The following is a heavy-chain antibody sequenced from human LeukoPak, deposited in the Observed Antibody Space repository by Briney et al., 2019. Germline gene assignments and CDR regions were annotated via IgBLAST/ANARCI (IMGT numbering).Heavy chain of an antibody. CDR1: GFTFSSYG. CDR2: ISYDGSNK. V-gene: IGHV3-30*03. Sequence: GGSLRLSCAASGFTFSSYGMHWVRQAPGKGLEWVAVISYDGSNKYYADSVKGRFTISRDNSKNTVLLQMESLGIEDTAVHYCARSNGWYLEYWGQGTLVTVSS. J-gene: IGHJ4*02. CDR3: ARSNGWYLEY. D-gene: IGHD6-19*01.